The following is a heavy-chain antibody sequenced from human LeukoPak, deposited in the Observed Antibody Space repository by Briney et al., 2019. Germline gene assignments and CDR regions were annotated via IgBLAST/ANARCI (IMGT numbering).Heavy chain of an antibody. Sequence: GGSLRLSCAASGFTFNTYAMSWVRQAPGKGLEWVSSISGSGGSTYYADSVKGRFTISRDNSKNTLYLQMNRLRAEDTAVYYCAKEDSSSSGWQGALDYWGQGTLVTVSS. CDR2: ISGSGGST. D-gene: IGHD6-19*01. J-gene: IGHJ4*02. CDR1: GFTFNTYA. V-gene: IGHV3-23*01. CDR3: AKEDSSSSGWQGALDY.